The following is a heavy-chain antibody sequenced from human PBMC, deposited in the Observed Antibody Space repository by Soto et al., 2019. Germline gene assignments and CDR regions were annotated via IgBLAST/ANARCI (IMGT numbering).Heavy chain of an antibody. V-gene: IGHV3-30*18. D-gene: IGHD6-19*01. Sequence: VQLVESGGDVVQPGRSLRLSCAASGFTFSDYAMHWVRQAPGKGLEWVAVVSHDGRNTHYADSVKGRFTISRDSSKNTVSLEMPSLRAEDTAVYYCAKGGRQWLVTSDFNYWGQGALVTVSS. J-gene: IGHJ4*02. CDR3: AKGGRQWLVTSDFNY. CDR1: GFTFSDYA. CDR2: VSHDGRNT.